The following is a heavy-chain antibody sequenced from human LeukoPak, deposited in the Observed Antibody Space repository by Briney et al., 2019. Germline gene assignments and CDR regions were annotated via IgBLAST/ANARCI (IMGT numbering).Heavy chain of an antibody. CDR1: GGTFSSYA. Sequence: ASVKVSCKASGGTFSSYAISWVRQAPGQGLEWMGWISAYNGNTNYAQKLQGRVTMTTDTSTSTAYMELRSLRSDDTAVYYCARDLKLDFWSGYPLGYFDYWGQGTLVTVSS. CDR2: ISAYNGNT. CDR3: ARDLKLDFWSGYPLGYFDY. J-gene: IGHJ4*02. D-gene: IGHD3-3*01. V-gene: IGHV1-18*01.